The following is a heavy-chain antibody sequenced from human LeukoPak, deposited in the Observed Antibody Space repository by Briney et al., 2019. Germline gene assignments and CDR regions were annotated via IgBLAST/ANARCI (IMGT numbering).Heavy chain of an antibody. Sequence: GGSLRLSCAASGFTFSSYTLSWVRQAPGKGLEWVSTITTSDGNTYYADSVKGRFTVSRDNSKNTLFLQMNSLRAEDTAVYYCAKDGGLWVSAHWGDSWGRGTLVTVSS. V-gene: IGHV3-23*01. J-gene: IGHJ4*02. CDR3: AKDGGLWVSAHWGDS. D-gene: IGHD7-27*01. CDR1: GFTFSSYT. CDR2: ITTSDGNT.